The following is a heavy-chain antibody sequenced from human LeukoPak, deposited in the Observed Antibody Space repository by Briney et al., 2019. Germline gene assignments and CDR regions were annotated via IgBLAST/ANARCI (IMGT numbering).Heavy chain of an antibody. CDR3: ARRSSYSILNPDAFDI. CDR1: GGSISSYY. D-gene: IGHD6-13*01. Sequence: SETLSLTCTVSGGSISSYYWSWIRQPPGKGLEWIGYIYYSGSTNYNPSLKSRATISVDTSKNQFSLKLSSVTAADTAVYYCARRSSYSILNPDAFDIWGQGTMVTVSS. V-gene: IGHV4-59*08. J-gene: IGHJ3*02. CDR2: IYYSGST.